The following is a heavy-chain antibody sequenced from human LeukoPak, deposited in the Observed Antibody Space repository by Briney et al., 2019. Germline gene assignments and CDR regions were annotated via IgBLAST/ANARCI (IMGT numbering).Heavy chain of an antibody. V-gene: IGHV3-53*01. D-gene: IGHD4-11*01. J-gene: IGHJ4*02. CDR1: GFTVSSNY. CDR3: AREKDYSNYLDY. Sequence: GGSLRLSCAASGFTVSSNYMSWVRQAPGKGLEWVSVIYSGGSTYYADSVKGRFTISSDIAKNSLYLQMNSLRAEDTAVYYCAREKDYSNYLDYWGQGTLVTVSS. CDR2: IYSGGST.